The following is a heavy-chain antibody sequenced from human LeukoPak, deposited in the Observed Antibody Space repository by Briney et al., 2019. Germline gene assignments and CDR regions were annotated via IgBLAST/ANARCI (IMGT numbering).Heavy chain of an antibody. CDR1: GITFSSYA. CDR2: ISGSGVNT. CDR3: ATLASGYSSPFDY. V-gene: IGHV3-23*01. Sequence: GGSLRLSCAAPGITFSSYAMTWVRQAPGKGLEWVSAISGSGVNTYYADSVKGRFTISRDNSKNTVYLQMNSLRAEDTAVYYCATLASGYSSPFDYWGQGTLVTVSS. J-gene: IGHJ4*02. D-gene: IGHD6-13*01.